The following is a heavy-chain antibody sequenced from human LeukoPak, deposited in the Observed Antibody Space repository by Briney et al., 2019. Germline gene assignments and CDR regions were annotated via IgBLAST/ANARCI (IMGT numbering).Heavy chain of an antibody. D-gene: IGHD6-6*01. Sequence: SVKVSCKASVGTFSNYAINWVRQAPGQGLEWMGGIIPTFGTPNYAQEFQDRVTITADESSSSAYMELSSLRSEDSAAYYCAREKSIATFDPWGQGTLVTVSS. J-gene: IGHJ5*02. V-gene: IGHV1-69*13. CDR2: IIPTFGTP. CDR1: VGTFSNYA. CDR3: AREKSIATFDP.